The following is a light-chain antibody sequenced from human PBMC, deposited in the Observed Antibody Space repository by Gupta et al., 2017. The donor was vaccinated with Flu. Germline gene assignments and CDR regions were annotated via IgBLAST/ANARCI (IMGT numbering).Light chain of an antibody. CDR1: QSLRHSNGYNY. J-gene: IGKJ3*01. CDR2: LGS. Sequence: DIVMTQYPLSLPVTPGQPASISCRSSQSLRHSNGYNYLACYLQKPGESPQLLIYLGSNRASGVADRFSGRGSGAYFTLKISRVDAEDVGVYCCMQALQLFTFGPGTKVEIK. CDR3: MQALQLFT. V-gene: IGKV2-28*01.